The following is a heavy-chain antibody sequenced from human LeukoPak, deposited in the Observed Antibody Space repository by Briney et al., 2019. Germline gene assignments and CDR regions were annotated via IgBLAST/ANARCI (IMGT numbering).Heavy chain of an antibody. CDR2: MNPKSGNT. J-gene: IGHJ4*02. CDR1: GYTFTNYD. D-gene: IGHD5-24*01. V-gene: IGHV1-8*03. Sequence: ASVKVSCKASGYTFTNYDINWVRQATGQGLEWMGWMNPKSGNTGYAQKFQGRVTITRNTSRNTAYMELSSLRSEDTAVCYCAGVDGSVDYWGQGTLVTVSS. CDR3: AGVDGSVDY.